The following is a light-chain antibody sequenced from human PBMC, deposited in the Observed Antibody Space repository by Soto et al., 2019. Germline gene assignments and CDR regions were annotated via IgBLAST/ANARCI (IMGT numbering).Light chain of an antibody. Sequence: IERTQSPATLSASPGDRATLSCRASQPVNNNLAWYQQKPGQAPRLLIYGVSTRATGISARFSGGGSVTEFTLTISSLQAEDFALYYCQQYEKWPPSITFGQGTLLEIK. J-gene: IGKJ5*01. CDR3: QQYEKWPPSIT. CDR2: GVS. V-gene: IGKV3-15*01. CDR1: QPVNNN.